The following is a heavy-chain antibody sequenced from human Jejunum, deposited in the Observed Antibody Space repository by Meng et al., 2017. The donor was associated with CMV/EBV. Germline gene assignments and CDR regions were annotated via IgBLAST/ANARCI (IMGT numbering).Heavy chain of an antibody. V-gene: IGHV3-30-3*01. CDR2: ISSDGSNK. D-gene: IGHD6-13*01. CDR3: ARDSRGPGYRTGFDC. CDR1: GLTFSNYA. J-gene: IGHJ4*02. Sequence: SGLTFSNYAIHWFRQAPGKGLEWVAVISSDGSNKYYSQFVKGRFTMSRDNSKNTLYLQMDSLRTEDTAVYYCARDSRGPGYRTGFDCWGQGTLVTVSS.